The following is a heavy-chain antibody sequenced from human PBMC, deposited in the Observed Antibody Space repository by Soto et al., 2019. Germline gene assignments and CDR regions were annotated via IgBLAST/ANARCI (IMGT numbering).Heavy chain of an antibody. V-gene: IGHV4-59*01. Sequence: QVQLQESDPELVKPSETLSLPCSVSCCSISIYHLSWIRHPPGNGLDGIGYMYYSGSTNSNPSLKRRVAISVDTTKNQFSLKLSSVTAADTAVYDCARGVRLDYGQPPQLDYWCQGPLVTVSS. D-gene: IGHD4-17*01. CDR3: ARGVRLDYGQPPQLDY. CDR1: CCSISIYH. J-gene: IGHJ4*02. CDR2: MYYSGST.